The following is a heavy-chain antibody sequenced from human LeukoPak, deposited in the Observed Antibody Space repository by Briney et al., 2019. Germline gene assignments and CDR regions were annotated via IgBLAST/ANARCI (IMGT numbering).Heavy chain of an antibody. D-gene: IGHD4-11*01. CDR1: GGSFSGYY. CDR2: INHSGST. V-gene: IGHV4-34*01. Sequence: PSETLSLTCAVYGGSFSGYYWSWIRQPPGKGLEWIGEINHSGSTNYNPSLKSRVTISVDTSKNQFSLKLSSVTAADTAVYYCARGLTSVPPGGSRWFDPWGQGTLATVSS. CDR3: ARGLTSVPPGGSRWFDP. J-gene: IGHJ5*02.